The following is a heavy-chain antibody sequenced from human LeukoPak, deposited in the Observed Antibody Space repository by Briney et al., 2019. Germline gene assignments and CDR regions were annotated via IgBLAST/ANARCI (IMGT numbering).Heavy chain of an antibody. V-gene: IGHV3-49*03. CDR1: GFRFRNYA. J-gene: IGHJ6*04. D-gene: IGHD3-10*01. CDR2: IRSKAYGGTI. Sequence: GGSLRLSCEDSGFRFRNYAMSWFRQAPGKGLEWVGFIRSKAYGGTIEYAASVKGRFTISRDDSKNTAYLQMNSLKTEDTAVYYCARSYGSGSYYNPGDVWGKGTTVTVSS. CDR3: ARSYGSGSYYNPGDV.